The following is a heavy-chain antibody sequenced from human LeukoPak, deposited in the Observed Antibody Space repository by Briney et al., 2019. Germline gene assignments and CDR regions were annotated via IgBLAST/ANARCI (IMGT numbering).Heavy chain of an antibody. CDR3: ARDRQYCGGDCSSDAFDI. Sequence: GGSLRLSCAASGFSFSSFWMHWVRQAPGKGLVWVSRINSDGTTTSYADSVKGRFTISRDDAKNTLYLQMNSLRAEDTAVYYCARDRQYCGGDCSSDAFDIWGQGTMVTVSS. CDR2: INSDGTTT. J-gene: IGHJ3*02. D-gene: IGHD2-21*02. V-gene: IGHV3-74*01. CDR1: GFSFSSFW.